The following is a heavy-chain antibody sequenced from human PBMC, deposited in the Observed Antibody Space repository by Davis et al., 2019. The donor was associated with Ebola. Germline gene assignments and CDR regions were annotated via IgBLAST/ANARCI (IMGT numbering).Heavy chain of an antibody. CDR1: GFTFSSYS. V-gene: IGHV3-21*01. J-gene: IGHJ6*02. CDR3: ARVAYCSSTSCYPTGHYYYYGMDV. Sequence: GESLKISCAASGFTFSSYSMNWVRQAPEKGLEWVSSISSSSSYIYYADSVKGRFTISRDNAKNSLYLQMNSLRAEDTAVYYCARVAYCSSTSCYPTGHYYYYGMDVWGQGTTVTVSS. CDR2: ISSSSSYI. D-gene: IGHD2-2*01.